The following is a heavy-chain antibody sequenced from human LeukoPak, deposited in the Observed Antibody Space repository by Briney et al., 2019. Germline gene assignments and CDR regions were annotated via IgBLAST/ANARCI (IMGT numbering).Heavy chain of an antibody. CDR2: INHSGST. V-gene: IGHV4-34*01. D-gene: IGHD4-11*01. CDR3: ARGRGYSNLNWFDP. J-gene: IGHJ5*02. Sequence: PSETLSLTCTVSGGSISSYYWSWIRQPAGKGLEWIGEINHSGSTNYNPSLKSRVTISVDTSKNQFSLKLSSVTAADTAVYYCARGRGYSNLNWFDPWGQGTLVTVSS. CDR1: GGSISSYY.